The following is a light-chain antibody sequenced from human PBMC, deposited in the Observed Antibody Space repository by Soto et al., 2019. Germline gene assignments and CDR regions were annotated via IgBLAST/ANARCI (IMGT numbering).Light chain of an antibody. J-gene: IGKJ4*01. V-gene: IGKV3-20*01. CDR3: QQYDNSHLT. CDR1: QSVNSKY. CDR2: AIS. Sequence: EVVLTLSPGTLSLSPGERTTLACRASQSVNSKYLHWYQQKHGQAPRLLMYAISSRAAGIPERFSGSGSGTDFTLTISRLEPEEVAVYYCQQYDNSHLTFGGGTKVVI.